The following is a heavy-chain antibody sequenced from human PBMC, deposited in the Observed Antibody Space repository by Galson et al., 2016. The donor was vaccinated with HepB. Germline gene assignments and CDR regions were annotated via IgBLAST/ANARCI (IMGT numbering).Heavy chain of an antibody. CDR3: AKEPAPVGSYGVYYYYGMDV. Sequence: SLRLSCAASGFTFSSYAMYRVRQAPGKGLEWVAVISYAGSNKYYADSVKGRFTISRDNSKNTLFLQMNSLRAEDTAVYYCAKEPAPVGSYGVYYYYGMDVWGQGTTVTVSS. CDR2: ISYAGSNK. J-gene: IGHJ6*02. V-gene: IGHV3-30*18. CDR1: GFTFSSYA. D-gene: IGHD1-26*01.